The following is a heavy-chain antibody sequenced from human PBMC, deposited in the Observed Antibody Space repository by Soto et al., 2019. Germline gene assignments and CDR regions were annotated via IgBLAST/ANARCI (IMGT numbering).Heavy chain of an antibody. Sequence: QVQLVQSGAEVKKPGASVKVSCKASGYTFSSYGINWVRQAPGQGLEWMGWISAYNGNTEYAQKVQGRVTMTTDTSTSTAYMELRSLRSDDTAVYYCVRDAGSSGWHWGFDYWGQGTLVTVFS. J-gene: IGHJ4*02. V-gene: IGHV1-18*01. CDR2: ISAYNGNT. D-gene: IGHD6-19*01. CDR3: VRDAGSSGWHWGFDY. CDR1: GYTFSSYG.